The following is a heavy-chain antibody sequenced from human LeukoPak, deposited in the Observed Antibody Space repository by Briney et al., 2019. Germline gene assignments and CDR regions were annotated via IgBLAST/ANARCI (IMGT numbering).Heavy chain of an antibody. CDR3: AKALYYYDSSGYSRD. CDR1: GFTFSSYG. J-gene: IGHJ4*02. D-gene: IGHD3-22*01. V-gene: IGHV3-30*18. CDR2: ISYDGSNK. Sequence: PGGSLRLSCAASGFTFSSYGMHWVRQAPGKGLEWVAVISYDGSNKYYADSVKGRFTISRDNSKNTLYLQMNSLRAEDTAVYYCAKALYYYDSSGYSRDWGQGTLVTVSS.